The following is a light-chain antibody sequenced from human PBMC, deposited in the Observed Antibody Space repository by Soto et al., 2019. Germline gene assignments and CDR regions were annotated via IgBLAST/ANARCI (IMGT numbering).Light chain of an antibody. V-gene: IGKV3D-15*01. J-gene: IGKJ5*01. CDR2: GAS. Sequence: EIVMTQSPATLSVSPGERATLSCRASQSVSSNLAWYQQKPGQAPRLLIYGASIRATGIPARFSGSGSGTEFTLTISSLQSVDFAVYYCQSITFGQGTRLEIK. CDR3: QSIT. CDR1: QSVSSN.